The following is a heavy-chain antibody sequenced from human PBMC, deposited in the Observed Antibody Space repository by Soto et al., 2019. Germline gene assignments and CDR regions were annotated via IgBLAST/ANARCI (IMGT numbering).Heavy chain of an antibody. CDR2: ISGSGGST. Sequence: EVQLLESGGGLVQPGGSLRLSCAASGFTFSSYAMSWVRQAPGKGLEWVSAISGSGGSTYYADSVKGRFTISRDNSKNTLYLQMNSLRAEDTAVYYCAKWVSDELVYCSSTSCYGGNWFDPWGQGTLVTVSS. V-gene: IGHV3-23*01. D-gene: IGHD2-2*01. CDR1: GFTFSSYA. J-gene: IGHJ5*02. CDR3: AKWVSDELVYCSSTSCYGGNWFDP.